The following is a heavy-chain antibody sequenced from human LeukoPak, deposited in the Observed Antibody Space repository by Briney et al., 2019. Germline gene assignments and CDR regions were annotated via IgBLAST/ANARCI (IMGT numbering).Heavy chain of an antibody. Sequence: ASVKVSCKASGYTFTGYYMHWVRQAPGQGLEWMGWINPNSGGTNYAQKFQGRVTMTRDTSISTAYMELSSLRSEDTAVYYCARAEDTAMAPIDYWGQGTLVTVSS. CDR1: GYTFTGYY. J-gene: IGHJ4*02. V-gene: IGHV1-2*02. CDR2: INPNSGGT. CDR3: ARAEDTAMAPIDY. D-gene: IGHD5-18*01.